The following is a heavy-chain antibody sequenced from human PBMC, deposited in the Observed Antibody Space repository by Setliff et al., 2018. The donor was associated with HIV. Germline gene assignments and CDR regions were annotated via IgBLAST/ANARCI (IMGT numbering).Heavy chain of an antibody. CDR1: GGSISSSSYY. V-gene: IGHV4-39*07. CDR2: IYYSGST. D-gene: IGHD3-10*01. CDR3: ARVLYRGSGSYYFDY. Sequence: LSLTCTVSGGSISSSSYYWGWIRQPPGKGLEWIGSIYYSGSTYYNPSLKGRVTISVDTSKNQFSLKLSSVTAADTAVYYCARVLYRGSGSYYFDYWGQGTLVTVSS. J-gene: IGHJ4*02.